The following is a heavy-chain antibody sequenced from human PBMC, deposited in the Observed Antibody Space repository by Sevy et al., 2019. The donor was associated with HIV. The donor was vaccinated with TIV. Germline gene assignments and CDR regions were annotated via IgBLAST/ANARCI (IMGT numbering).Heavy chain of an antibody. CDR3: AREEDYGDYGGYYFDY. CDR2: INHSGST. Sequence: SETLSLTCAVYGGSFSGYYWSWIRQPPGKGLEWIGEINHSGSTNYNPSLKSRVNISVDTSKNQFSLKLSSVTAADTAVYYCAREEDYGDYGGYYFDYWGQGTLVTVSS. D-gene: IGHD4-17*01. CDR1: GGSFSGYY. V-gene: IGHV4-34*01. J-gene: IGHJ4*02.